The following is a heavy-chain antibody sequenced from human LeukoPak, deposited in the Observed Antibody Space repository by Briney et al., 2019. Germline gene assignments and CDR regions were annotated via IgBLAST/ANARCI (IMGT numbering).Heavy chain of an antibody. D-gene: IGHD5-24*01. Sequence: AGGSLRLSRAASGFTFSSYEMNWVRQAPGKGLEWVSYISSSGSSIYYADSVKGRFTISRDNAKNSLYLQMNSLRAEDTAVYYCARMMAGRGFDYWGQGTLVTVSS. CDR3: ARMMAGRGFDY. CDR2: ISSSGSSI. CDR1: GFTFSSYE. J-gene: IGHJ4*02. V-gene: IGHV3-48*03.